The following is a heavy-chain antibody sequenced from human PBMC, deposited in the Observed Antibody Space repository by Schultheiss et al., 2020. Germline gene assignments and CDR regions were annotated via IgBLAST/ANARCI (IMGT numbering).Heavy chain of an antibody. V-gene: IGHV3-21*04. D-gene: IGHD6-13*01. CDR1: GFTFSNAW. CDR3: AKDREQQLDYFDY. CDR2: ISSSSSYI. J-gene: IGHJ4*02. Sequence: GESLKISCAASGFTFSNAWMSWVRQVPGKGLEWVSSISSSSSYIYYADSVKGRFTISRDKSHDALYLQMNSLRAEDTAVYYCAKDREQQLDYFDYWGQGTLVTVSS.